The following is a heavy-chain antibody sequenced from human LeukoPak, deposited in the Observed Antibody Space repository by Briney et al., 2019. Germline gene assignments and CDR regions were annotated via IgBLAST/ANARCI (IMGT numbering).Heavy chain of an antibody. CDR1: GFTFSSYA. CDR3: PTAIDAFDI. J-gene: IGHJ3*02. CDR2: ISGSGGST. V-gene: IGHV3-23*01. Sequence: AGSLRLSCAASGFTFSSYAVSWVRQAPGKGLEWVSAISGSGGSTYYADSVKGRFPISRDNSKNTLYLQMNSLRAEDTDVYYCPTAIDAFDIWGQGTMVTVSS.